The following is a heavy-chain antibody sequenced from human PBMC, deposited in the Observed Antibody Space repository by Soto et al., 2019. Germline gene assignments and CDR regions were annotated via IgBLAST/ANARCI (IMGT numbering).Heavy chain of an antibody. CDR3: ARSQVRVAAATWFAP. J-gene: IGHJ5*02. CDR2: MYHGGTT. D-gene: IGHD6-13*01. CDR1: GGSISSGSYY. V-gene: IGHV4-39*02. Sequence: QLQLQESGPRVVKPSETLSLTCSVSGGSISSGSYYWGWIRQTPGRGLEWIASMYHGGTTYSNPDPKSRVTISVDTSKNHSSLRLNSVNSADTVVYYCARSQVRVAAATWFAPWGQGILVTVSS.